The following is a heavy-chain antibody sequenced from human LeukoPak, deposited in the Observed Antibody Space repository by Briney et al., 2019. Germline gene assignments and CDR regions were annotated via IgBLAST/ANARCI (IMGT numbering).Heavy chain of an antibody. D-gene: IGHD3-22*01. CDR3: VTTRRGDRSGYFYGQGDY. V-gene: IGHV4-31*03. CDR1: GVSMSTTGYF. J-gene: IGHJ4*02. CDR2: IFYRGTT. Sequence: SETLSLTCTVSGVSMSTTGYFWSWIRQYPGKGLEWIGYIFYRGTTNYNPSLKSRVTISVDTSKNQFSLNLTSVTAADTAVYYCVTTRRGDRSGYFYGQGDYWGQGTLVTVSS.